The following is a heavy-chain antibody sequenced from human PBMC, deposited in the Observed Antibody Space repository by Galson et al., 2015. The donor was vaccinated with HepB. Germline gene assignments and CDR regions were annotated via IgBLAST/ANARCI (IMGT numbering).Heavy chain of an antibody. Sequence: SVKVSCKASGGTFSSYAISWVRQAPGQGLEWMGWISAYNGNTNYAQKLQGRVTMTTDTSTSTAYMELRSLRSDDTAVYYCARSTGIVDAFDIWGQGTMVTVSS. CDR3: ARSTGIVDAFDI. J-gene: IGHJ3*02. V-gene: IGHV1-18*01. CDR2: ISAYNGNT. D-gene: IGHD2-15*01. CDR1: GGTFSSYA.